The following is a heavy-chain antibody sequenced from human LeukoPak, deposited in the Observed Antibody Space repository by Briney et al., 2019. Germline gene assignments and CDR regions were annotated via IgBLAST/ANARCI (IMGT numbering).Heavy chain of an antibody. J-gene: IGHJ4*02. D-gene: IGHD3-10*01. V-gene: IGHV4-59*01. CDR1: GGSISSYY. CDR2: IYNTGST. CDR3: ARETPYGSGSYPFDY. Sequence: SETLSLTCTVSGGSISSYYWNWIRQPPGKGLEWIGYIYNTGSTSNNPSLKSRVTISVDTSKKHFPLRLSSVTAADTAVYYCARETPYGSGSYPFDYWGQGILVTVSS.